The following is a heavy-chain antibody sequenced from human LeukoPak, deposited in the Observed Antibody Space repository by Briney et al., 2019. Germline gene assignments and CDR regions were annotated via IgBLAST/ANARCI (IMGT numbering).Heavy chain of an antibody. CDR3: ARDKGPGVAARKNWFDP. D-gene: IGHD3-10*01. CDR1: GYTFTSYG. J-gene: IGHJ5*02. CDR2: ISAYNGNT. V-gene: IGHV1-18*01. Sequence: ASVKVSCKASGYTFTSYGISWVRQAPGQGLEWMGWISAYNGNTNYAQKLQGRVTMTTDTSTSTAYMELRSLRSDDTAVYYCARDKGPGVAARKNWFDPWGQGTLVTVSS.